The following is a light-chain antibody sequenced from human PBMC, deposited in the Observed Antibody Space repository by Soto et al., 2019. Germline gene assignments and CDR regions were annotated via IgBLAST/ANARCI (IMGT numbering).Light chain of an antibody. CDR3: QQYHTFPLT. J-gene: IGKJ4*01. Sequence: DIQMTQSPSTLSASVGDRVTITCRASQNINNWMAWYHQKPGEAPKLLIYDAFSLQTGVPFTFSGSGSGTEFSITISSLQPDDFETYYCQQYHTFPLTFGGGTKVEIK. V-gene: IGKV1-5*01. CDR1: QNINNW. CDR2: DAF.